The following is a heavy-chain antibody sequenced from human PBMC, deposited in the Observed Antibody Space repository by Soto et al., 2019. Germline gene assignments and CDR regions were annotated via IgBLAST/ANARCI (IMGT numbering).Heavy chain of an antibody. D-gene: IGHD3-22*01. CDR2: IYWDDDK. CDR1: GFSLSTSGVG. V-gene: IGHV2-5*02. Sequence: QITLKESGPTLVKPTQTLTLTCTFSGFSLSTSGVGVGWIRQPPGKALDWLALIYWDDDKRYSPSLKSRLTISKDTSKNQVVLTMTNVDPVDTATYYCAHLIVVRGIDVWGQGTTVTVSS. CDR3: AHLIVVRGIDV. J-gene: IGHJ6*02.